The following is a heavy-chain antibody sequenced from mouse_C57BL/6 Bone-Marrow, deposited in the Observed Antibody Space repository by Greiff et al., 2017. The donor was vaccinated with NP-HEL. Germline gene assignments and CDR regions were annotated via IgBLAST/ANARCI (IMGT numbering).Heavy chain of an antibody. CDR3: ARQMDSNYENYYAMDY. D-gene: IGHD2-5*01. CDR1: GFTFSDYG. J-gene: IGHJ4*01. CDR2: ISNLAYSI. Sequence: EVKLVESGGGLVQPGGSLKLSCAASGFTFSDYGMAWVRQAPRKGPEWVAFISNLAYSIYYADTVTGRFTISRENAKNTLYLEMSSLRSEDTAMYYCARQMDSNYENYYAMDYWGQGTSVTVSS. V-gene: IGHV5-15*04.